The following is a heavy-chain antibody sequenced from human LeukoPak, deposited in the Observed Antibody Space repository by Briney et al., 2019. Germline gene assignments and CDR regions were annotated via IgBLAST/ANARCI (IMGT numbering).Heavy chain of an antibody. CDR3: VRPAEQQLDAYDI. V-gene: IGHV4-39*01. D-gene: IGHD6-13*01. Sequence: PSETLSLTCTVSGDSISCNSYYWGWIRQPPGKGLEWIGSIYYRGSTYYNPSLKSRVTISVDTSKNQFSLKLTSVTAADTAVYYCVRPAEQQLDAYDIWGQGKMVTVSS. CDR2: IYYRGST. J-gene: IGHJ3*02. CDR1: GDSISCNSYY.